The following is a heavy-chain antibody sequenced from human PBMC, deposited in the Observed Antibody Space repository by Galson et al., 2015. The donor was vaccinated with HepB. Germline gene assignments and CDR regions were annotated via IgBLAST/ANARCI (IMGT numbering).Heavy chain of an antibody. CDR1: GFTFSSYA. D-gene: IGHD2-2*01. J-gene: IGHJ6*02. CDR3: VNLGVGGMDV. Sequence: SLRLSCAASGFTFSSYAMHWVRQAPGKGLEYVSAISSNGGSTYYADSVKGRFTISRDNSKNTLYLQMSSLRAEDTAVYYCVNLGVGGMDVWGQGTTVTVSS. V-gene: IGHV3-64D*06. CDR2: ISSNGGST.